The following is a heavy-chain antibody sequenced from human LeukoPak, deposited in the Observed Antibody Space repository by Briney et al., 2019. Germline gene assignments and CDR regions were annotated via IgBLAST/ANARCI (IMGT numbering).Heavy chain of an antibody. CDR1: GGSISSYY. Sequence: KPSETLSLTCTVSGGSISSYYWSWIRQPAGKGLEWIGRIYTSGSTNYSPALKSRVTISVDTSKNQFSLKLSSVTAADTAVYYCARLWGYGDYFYFDYWGQGTLVTVSS. V-gene: IGHV4-4*07. CDR3: ARLWGYGDYFYFDY. D-gene: IGHD4-17*01. CDR2: IYTSGST. J-gene: IGHJ4*02.